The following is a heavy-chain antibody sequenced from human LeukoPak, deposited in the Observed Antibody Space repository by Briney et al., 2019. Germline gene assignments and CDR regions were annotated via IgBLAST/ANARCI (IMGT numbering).Heavy chain of an antibody. D-gene: IGHD6-6*01. J-gene: IGHJ4*02. CDR3: AKYRTDLVIAARSN. CDR1: GFTFSSYA. Sequence: PGGSLRLSCAAAGFTFSSYAMSWVRQAPGKGLEWVSAISVSGGSTYYADSVKGRFTISRDNSKNTLYLQMSSLRAEETAVYYCAKYRTDLVIAARSNWGQGTLVTVSS. CDR2: ISVSGGST. V-gene: IGHV3-23*01.